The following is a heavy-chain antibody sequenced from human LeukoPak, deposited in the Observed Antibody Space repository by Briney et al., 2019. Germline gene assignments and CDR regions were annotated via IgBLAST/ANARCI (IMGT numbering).Heavy chain of an antibody. CDR3: ARDGVPNWGFFGY. D-gene: IGHD7-27*01. J-gene: IGHJ4*02. Sequence: GGSLRLFCAASGFTFSSYSMNWVRQAPGKGLEWVSSISSSSSYIYYADSVKGRFTISRDNAKNSLYLQMNSLRAEDTAVYYCARDGVPNWGFFGYWGQGTLVTVSS. V-gene: IGHV3-21*01. CDR1: GFTFSSYS. CDR2: ISSSSSYI.